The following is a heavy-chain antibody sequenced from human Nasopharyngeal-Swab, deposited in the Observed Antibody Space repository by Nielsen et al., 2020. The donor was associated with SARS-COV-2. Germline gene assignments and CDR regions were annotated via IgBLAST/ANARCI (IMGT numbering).Heavy chain of an antibody. V-gene: IGHV4-4*02. Sequence: SETLSLTCAVSGGSISSSNWWSWVRQPPGKGLEWIGEIYHSRSTNYNPSLKSRVTISVDESKNQFSLKLSSVTAADTAVYFCARDVVGATTTDAFDIWGQGTMVTVSS. D-gene: IGHD1-26*01. CDR2: IYHSRST. J-gene: IGHJ3*02. CDR1: GGSISSSNW. CDR3: ARDVVGATTTDAFDI.